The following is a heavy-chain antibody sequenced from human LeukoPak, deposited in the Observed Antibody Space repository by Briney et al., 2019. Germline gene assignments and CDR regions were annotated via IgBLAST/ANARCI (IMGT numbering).Heavy chain of an antibody. V-gene: IGHV4-39*07. D-gene: IGHD2-21*01. CDR3: ARGGGDWGFHQSDY. CDR1: GGSISSGNYY. Sequence: PSETLSLTCTVSGGSISSGNYYWGWIRQPPGKGLEWIGSVYYSGSTYYNPSLKSRVTMSVDTSKNQFSLKLSSVTAADTAVYYCARGGGDWGFHQSDYWGQGTLVTVSS. CDR2: VYYSGST. J-gene: IGHJ4*02.